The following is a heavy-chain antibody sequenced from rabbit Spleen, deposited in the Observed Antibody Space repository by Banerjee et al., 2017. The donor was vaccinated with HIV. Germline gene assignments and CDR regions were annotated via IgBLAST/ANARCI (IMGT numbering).Heavy chain of an antibody. CDR3: ARLGHADYPYAYGLKL. V-gene: IGHV1S45*01. J-gene: IGHJ4*01. CDR2: IYAGGSGTT. Sequence: QEQLVESGGGLVQPEGSLTLTCTASGFSFSSGYWTCWVRQAPGKGLEWIACIYAGGSGTTYYASWAKGRFTISKTSSTTVTLQMTSLTAADTATYFCARLGHADYPYAYGLKLWGPGTLVTVS. CDR1: GFSFSSGYW. D-gene: IGHD6-1*01.